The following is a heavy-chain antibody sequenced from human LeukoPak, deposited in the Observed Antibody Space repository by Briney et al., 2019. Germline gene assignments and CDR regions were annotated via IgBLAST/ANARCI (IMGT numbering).Heavy chain of an antibody. J-gene: IGHJ4*02. D-gene: IGHD3-22*01. CDR1: GFTFSSYG. CDR3: AKDSPYSSGYSYYFDY. Sequence: GGSLRLSCAASGFTFSSYGMHWVRQAPGKGLEWVAVISYDGSNKYYADSVKGRFTISRDNSKNTLDLQMNSLRAKDTAVYYCAKDSPYSSGYSYYFDYWGQGTLVTVSS. V-gene: IGHV3-30*18. CDR2: ISYDGSNK.